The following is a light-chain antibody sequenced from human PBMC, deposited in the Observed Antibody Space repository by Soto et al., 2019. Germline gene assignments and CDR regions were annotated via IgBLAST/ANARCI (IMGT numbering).Light chain of an antibody. V-gene: IGLV1-47*01. J-gene: IGLJ1*01. CDR3: AAWDDSLSGYV. CDR2: RNT. CDR1: SSNIGSNY. Sequence: QSVLTQPPSASGTPGQRVTISCFGSSSNIGSNYVYWYQQLPGTAPKLLIYRNTQRPSGVPDRFSGSKSGTSASLAISGLRSEDEADYYCAAWDDSLSGYVFGTGTKVTVL.